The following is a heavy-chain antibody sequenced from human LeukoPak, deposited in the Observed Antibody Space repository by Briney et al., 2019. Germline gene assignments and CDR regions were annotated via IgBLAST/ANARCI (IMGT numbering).Heavy chain of an antibody. D-gene: IGHD6-13*01. Sequence: GESLKISCKGSGYSFTNYWIGWVRQMPGKGLEWMGVIYPGDSDTRYSPSFQGQVTISADKSINTAYLQWSSLKASDTAMYYCARLLPYSSSWRPFDYWGQGTLVTVSS. CDR1: GYSFTNYW. CDR2: IYPGDSDT. V-gene: IGHV5-51*01. J-gene: IGHJ4*02. CDR3: ARLLPYSSSWRPFDY.